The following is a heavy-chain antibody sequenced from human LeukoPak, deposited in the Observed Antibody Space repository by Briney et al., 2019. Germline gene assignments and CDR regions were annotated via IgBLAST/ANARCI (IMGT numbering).Heavy chain of an antibody. CDR3: ARVLRIAAAGTWFDP. D-gene: IGHD6-13*01. J-gene: IGHJ5*02. Sequence: GESLKISCKGSGYSSTSYWIGWVRQMPGKGLGWMGIIYPGDSDTRYSPSFQGQVTISADKSISTAYLQWSSLKASDTAMYYCARVLRIAAAGTWFDPWGQGTLATVSS. V-gene: IGHV5-51*01. CDR1: GYSSTSYW. CDR2: IYPGDSDT.